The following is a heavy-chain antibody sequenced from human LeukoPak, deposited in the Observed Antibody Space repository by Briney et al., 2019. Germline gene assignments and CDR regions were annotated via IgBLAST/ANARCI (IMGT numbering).Heavy chain of an antibody. CDR3: ARGGLVYSSSSGDY. CDR1: GFTFSSYA. D-gene: IGHD6-6*01. CDR2: ISYDGSNK. Sequence: GGSLRLSCAASGFTFSSYAMHWVRQAPGKGLEWVAVISYDGSNKYYADSVKGRFTISRDNSKNTLYLQMNSLRAEDTAVYYCARGGLVYSSSSGDYWGQGTLVTVSS. J-gene: IGHJ4*02. V-gene: IGHV3-30-3*01.